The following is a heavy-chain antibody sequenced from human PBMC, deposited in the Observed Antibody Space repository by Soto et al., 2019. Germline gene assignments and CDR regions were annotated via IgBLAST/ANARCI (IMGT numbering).Heavy chain of an antibody. V-gene: IGHV4-59*01. CDR3: ARGEMATISGFLFDY. D-gene: IGHD5-12*01. CDR1: GGSISSYY. Sequence: SETLSLTCTVSGGSISSYYWSWIRQPPGKGLEWIGYIYYSGSTNYNPSLKSRVTISVDTSKNQFSLKLSSVTAADTAVYYCARGEMATISGFLFDYWGQGTLVTVSS. CDR2: IYYSGST. J-gene: IGHJ4*02.